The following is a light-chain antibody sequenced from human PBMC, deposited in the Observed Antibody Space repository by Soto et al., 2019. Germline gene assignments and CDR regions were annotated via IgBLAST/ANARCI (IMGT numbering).Light chain of an antibody. J-gene: IGKJ1*01. CDR3: QQYNNWPPWT. Sequence: EIVMTQSPATVSVSPGERATLSCRVSQSVSDKLAWYQQKPGQAPRLLIYHASARATGIPARFSGSGSGTEFTLTISGRQSEDFAVYYYQQYNNWPPWTFGQGTKVEIK. CDR2: HAS. CDR1: QSVSDK. V-gene: IGKV3-15*01.